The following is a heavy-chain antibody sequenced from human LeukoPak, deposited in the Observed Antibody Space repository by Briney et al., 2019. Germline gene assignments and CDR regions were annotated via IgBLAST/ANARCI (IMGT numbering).Heavy chain of an antibody. V-gene: IGHV3-53*01. J-gene: IGHJ4*02. D-gene: IGHD1-26*01. CDR2: FYSGHST. CDR3: ARALGSGTYYD. CDR1: GLTVGSNY. Sequence: GGSLRLSCAASGLTVGSNYMTWIRQAPGKGLEWVACFYSGHSTFYADSVEGRFTISRDTSTNTLYLQMNKLTADDTAVYYCARALGSGTYYDWGQGTLVTVSS.